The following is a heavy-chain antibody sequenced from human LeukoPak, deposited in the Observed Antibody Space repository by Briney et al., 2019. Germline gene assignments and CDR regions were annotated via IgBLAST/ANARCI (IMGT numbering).Heavy chain of an antibody. Sequence: SQSLSLTCAVSGGSISRAGYAWSWIRQPPGKGLEWIGYIDQSGSTYYNPSLKRRATISVDRSKNQFSLKLGSVTAADTAVYYCGRGGRPRLQPAAMRDAFDIWGQGTMVTVSS. CDR2: IDQSGST. V-gene: IGHV4-30-2*01. J-gene: IGHJ3*02. CDR3: GRGGRPRLQPAAMRDAFDI. D-gene: IGHD2-2*01. CDR1: GGSISRAGYA.